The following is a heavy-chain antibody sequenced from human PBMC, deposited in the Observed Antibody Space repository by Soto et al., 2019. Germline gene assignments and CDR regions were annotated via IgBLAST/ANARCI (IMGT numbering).Heavy chain of an antibody. J-gene: IGHJ4*02. V-gene: IGHV3-30*18. CDR2: ISYDGSNK. D-gene: IGHD3-10*01. CDR1: GFTFSSYG. CDR3: AQWFGAFDY. Sequence: QVQLVESGGGVVQPGRSLRLSCAASGFTFSSYGMHWVRQAPGKGLEWVAVISYDGSNKYYADSVKGRFTISRDNPKNTLYLKMNGLRAEDTAVYYCAQWFGAFDYWGKGTLVTVP.